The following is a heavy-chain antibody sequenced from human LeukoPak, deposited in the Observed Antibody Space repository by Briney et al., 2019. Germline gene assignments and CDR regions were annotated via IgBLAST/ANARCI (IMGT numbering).Heavy chain of an antibody. CDR3: ARDRWSPIAVTGTGYFDY. V-gene: IGHV1-8*01. D-gene: IGHD6-19*01. Sequence: ASVKVSCMASGYTFTSYDINWVRQATGQGLEWMGWMNPNSGNTGYAQKFQGRVTMTRNTSISTAYMELSSLRSEDTAVYYCARDRWSPIAVTGTGYFDYWGQGTLVTVSS. J-gene: IGHJ4*02. CDR1: GYTFTSYD. CDR2: MNPNSGNT.